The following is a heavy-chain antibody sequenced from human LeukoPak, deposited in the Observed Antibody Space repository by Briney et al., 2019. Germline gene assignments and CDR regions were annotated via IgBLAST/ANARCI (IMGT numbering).Heavy chain of an antibody. CDR2: ISYDGSNK. CDR1: GFTFSSYA. D-gene: IGHD6-13*01. V-gene: IGHV3-30*04. CDR3: ARDYSSSWYGREYYYYYMDV. J-gene: IGHJ6*03. Sequence: GGSLRLSCAASGFTFSSYAMHWVRQAPGKGLEWVAVISYDGSNKYYADSVKGRFTISRDNSKNTLYLQMNSLRAEDTAVYYCARDYSSSWYGREYYYYYMDVWGKGTTVTVSS.